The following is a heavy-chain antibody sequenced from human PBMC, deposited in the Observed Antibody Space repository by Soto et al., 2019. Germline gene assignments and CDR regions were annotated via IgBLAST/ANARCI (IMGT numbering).Heavy chain of an antibody. CDR1: GYTFTSYD. CDR2: MNPNSGNT. Sequence: QVQLVQSGAEVKKPGASVKVSCKASGYTFTSYDINWVRQATGQGLEWMGWMNPNSGNTGYAQKFQGRGTMTRNTSIRTSDMEVSSLRSEDTAVYYCARRGDFWSGYYTRWFDPWGQGTLVTVSS. J-gene: IGHJ5*02. D-gene: IGHD3-3*01. CDR3: ARRGDFWSGYYTRWFDP. V-gene: IGHV1-8*01.